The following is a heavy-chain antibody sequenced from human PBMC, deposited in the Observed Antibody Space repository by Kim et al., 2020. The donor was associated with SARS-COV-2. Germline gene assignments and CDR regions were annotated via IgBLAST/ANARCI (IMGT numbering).Heavy chain of an antibody. CDR3: VKSSSASSSPY. CDR2: T. D-gene: IGHD2-2*01. Sequence: TYYADSVKGRFTISRDNSKNTLYLQMNSLTAEDTAVYYCVKSSSASSSPYWGQGTLVTVSS. V-gene: IGHV3-23*01. J-gene: IGHJ4*02.